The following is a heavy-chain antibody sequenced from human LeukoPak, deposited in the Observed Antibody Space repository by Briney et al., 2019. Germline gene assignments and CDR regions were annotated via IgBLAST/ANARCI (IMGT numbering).Heavy chain of an antibody. J-gene: IGHJ3*02. D-gene: IGHD3-22*01. CDR3: TRYYYDSSGYPSDAFDI. CDR2: IRSKANSYAT. Sequence: PGGSLRLSCAASGFTFSGSAMHWVRQASGKGLEWVGRIRSKANSYATAYAASVKGRFTISRDDSKNTAYLQMNSLKTEDTAVYYCTRYYYDSSGYPSDAFDIWGQGTMVTVSS. V-gene: IGHV3-73*01. CDR1: GFTFSGSA.